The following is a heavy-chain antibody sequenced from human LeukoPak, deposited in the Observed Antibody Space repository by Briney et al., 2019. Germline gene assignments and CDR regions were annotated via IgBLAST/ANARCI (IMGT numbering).Heavy chain of an antibody. D-gene: IGHD3-10*02. Sequence: GGTLRLSCAASGFTFSSYGMSWVRQAPGKGLEWVSYISSSGSTIYYADSVKGRFAISRDNAKNSLYLQMNSLRAEDTAVYYCAELGITMIGGVWGKGTTVTISS. V-gene: IGHV3-48*04. CDR2: ISSSGSTI. CDR1: GFTFSSYG. CDR3: AELGITMIGGV. J-gene: IGHJ6*04.